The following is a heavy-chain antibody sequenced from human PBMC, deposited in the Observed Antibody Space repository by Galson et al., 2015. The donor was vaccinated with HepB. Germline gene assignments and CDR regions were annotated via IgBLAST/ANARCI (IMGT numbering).Heavy chain of an antibody. V-gene: IGHV3-49*03. J-gene: IGHJ3*01. D-gene: IGHD6-13*01. CDR2: IRRNAYGGTI. Sequence: SLRLSCAASGFTFGDYAMSWFRQAPGKGLEWVGFIRRNAYGGTIEYAASVKGRITISRDDYKIIAYLQLKDAKPEDTAVYYCSRDRSGWSGGDAFDLWGQGTMVTVSS. CDR3: SRDRSGWSGGDAFDL. CDR1: GFTFGDYA.